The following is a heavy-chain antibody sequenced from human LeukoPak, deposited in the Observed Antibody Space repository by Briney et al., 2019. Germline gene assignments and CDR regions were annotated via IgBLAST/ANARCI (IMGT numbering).Heavy chain of an antibody. D-gene: IGHD1-26*01. CDR1: GFTFSSYS. V-gene: IGHV3-21*01. Sequence: GGSLRLSCAASGFTFSSYSMNWVRQAPGKGLEWVSSISSSSTHLYHADSVKGRFAISRGNAKNSLHLQMNSLRAEDTAVYYCARDLIVEGTAILGYWGQGTLVTVSS. J-gene: IGHJ4*02. CDR2: ISSSSTHL. CDR3: ARDLIVEGTAILGY.